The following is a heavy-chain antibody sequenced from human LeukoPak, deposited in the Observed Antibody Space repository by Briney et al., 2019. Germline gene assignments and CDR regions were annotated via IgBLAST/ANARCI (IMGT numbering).Heavy chain of an antibody. Sequence: ASVKVSCKASGGTFSSYAISWVRQAPGQGLEWMGWINPNSGGTNYAQKFQGRVTMTRDTSISTAYMELSRLRSDDTAVYYCARLSGSGWTDWFDPWGQGTLVTVSS. CDR3: ARLSGSGWTDWFDP. D-gene: IGHD6-19*01. V-gene: IGHV1-2*02. J-gene: IGHJ5*02. CDR2: INPNSGGT. CDR1: GGTFSSYA.